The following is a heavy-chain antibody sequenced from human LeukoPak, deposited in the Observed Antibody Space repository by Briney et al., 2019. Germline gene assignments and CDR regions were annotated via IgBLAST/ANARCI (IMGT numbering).Heavy chain of an antibody. V-gene: IGHV3-74*01. J-gene: IGHJ3*02. D-gene: IGHD3-10*02. CDR1: GFTFSTYW. CDR2: INCDGRPT. Sequence: GGSLRLSCAASGFTFSTYWMHWVRQVPGKGLVWVSHINCDGRPTRYADSVKGRFTIYRDNAKNTLYLQMNSLRVEDTAVYYCESPLTFSGRNVLDMWGQGTMVTVSS. CDR3: ESPLTFSGRNVLDM.